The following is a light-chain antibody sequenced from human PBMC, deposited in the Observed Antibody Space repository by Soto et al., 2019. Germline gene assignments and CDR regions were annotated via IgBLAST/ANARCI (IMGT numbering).Light chain of an antibody. CDR3: SSYTSSITPVV. CDR2: DVS. CDR1: SSDVGGYNY. V-gene: IGLV2-14*01. J-gene: IGLJ2*01. Sequence: QSALTQPASVSGSPGQSITISCTGTSSDVGGYNYVSWYQQHPGKAPKLMIYDVSNRPSGVSNRFSGSKSGNTASLTISGLQAEDEADYYCSSYTSSITPVVFGGGTNLTVL.